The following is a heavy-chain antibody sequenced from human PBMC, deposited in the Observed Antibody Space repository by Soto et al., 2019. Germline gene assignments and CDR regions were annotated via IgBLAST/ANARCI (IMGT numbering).Heavy chain of an antibody. J-gene: IGHJ6*02. CDR1: GYTFTRYG. Sequence: QGQLVQSGAEVKKPGASVKVSCKASGYTFTRYGISWVRQAPGQGLEWMGWISGYNGDTNYAQKFQGRVTMTIDTSTSIAYMELRSLTSDYTAVYFCAKNGQPPYYYYGLDVWGQGTTVTVSS. CDR2: ISGYNGDT. V-gene: IGHV1-18*01. CDR3: AKNGQPPYYYYGLDV. D-gene: IGHD2-8*01.